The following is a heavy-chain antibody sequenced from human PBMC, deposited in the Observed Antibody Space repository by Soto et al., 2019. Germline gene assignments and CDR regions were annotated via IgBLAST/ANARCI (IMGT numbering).Heavy chain of an antibody. CDR1: GFAFDSYC. D-gene: IGHD3-16*01. CDR3: ARDLGGPDY. CDR2: LSSDGFGA. Sequence: PVGSLRLSCAASGFAFDSYCMHWVRQVPGEGQGLRRRGLEWVSRLSSDGFGAAYADSVKGRFFISRDIASNTLFLQMNSLRADDTAVYYCARDLGGPDYWGRGTSVTVS. V-gene: IGHV3-74*03. J-gene: IGHJ4*02.